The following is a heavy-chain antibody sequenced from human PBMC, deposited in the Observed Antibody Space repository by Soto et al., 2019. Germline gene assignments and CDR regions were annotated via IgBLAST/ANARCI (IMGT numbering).Heavy chain of an antibody. Sequence: QAHLVQSGPEVQKPGASMKVSCKASAFNLRSYSIHWVRQAPGQRLEWMGQINGDSGKPRYSHRFEGRVTFKRDTDASTATLELHSLRPEDTAVYYCGRGAGTSKIYAMGMDVWGQGTAVSVSS. CDR3: GRGAGTSKIYAMGMDV. CDR1: AFNLRSYS. V-gene: IGHV1-3*01. CDR2: INGDSGKP. J-gene: IGHJ6*02. D-gene: IGHD2-2*01.